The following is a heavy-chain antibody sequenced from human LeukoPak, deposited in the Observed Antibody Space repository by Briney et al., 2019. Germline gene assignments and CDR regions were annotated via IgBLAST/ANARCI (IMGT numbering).Heavy chain of an antibody. CDR3: ARPSYYDSSGYYGDAFDI. D-gene: IGHD3-22*01. Sequence: GESLKISCKGSGYSFTSYWIGWVRQMPGKGLEWMGIIYPGDSDTRYSPSFQGQVTISADKSLSTAYLQWSSLKASDTAMYYCARPSYYDSSGYYGDAFDIWGQGTTVTVSS. J-gene: IGHJ3*02. V-gene: IGHV5-51*01. CDR1: GYSFTSYW. CDR2: IYPGDSDT.